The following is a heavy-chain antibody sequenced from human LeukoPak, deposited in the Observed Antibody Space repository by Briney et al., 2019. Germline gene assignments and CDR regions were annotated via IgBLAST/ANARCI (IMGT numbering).Heavy chain of an antibody. CDR2: IYYSGST. Sequence: SETLSLTCTVSGGSISSYYWNWIRQPPGKGLEWIGYIYYSGSTNYNPSLKSRVTISVDTSKNQFSLKLSSVTAADTAVYYCAGRLWRRDGHNLSALDIWGQGTMVTVSS. CDR3: AGRLWRRDGHNLSALDI. D-gene: IGHD5-24*01. J-gene: IGHJ3*02. CDR1: GGSISSYY. V-gene: IGHV4-59*01.